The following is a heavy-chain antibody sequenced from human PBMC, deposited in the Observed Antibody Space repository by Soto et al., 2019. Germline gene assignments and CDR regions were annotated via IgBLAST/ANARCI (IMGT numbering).Heavy chain of an antibody. Sequence: EVQLLESGGGLVQPGGSLRLSCAASGFTFSSYAMSWVRQTPGKGLEWVSTLSGSGGTTYYADSVKGQFTISRDNSKSTLYLNLTSLRAQYTAVYYCAKHHGPYGPHCIDSWGQGTLVTVSS. J-gene: IGHJ5*01. CDR1: GFTFSSYA. CDR3: AKHHGPYGPHCIDS. D-gene: IGHD3-10*01. V-gene: IGHV3-23*01. CDR2: LSGSGGTT.